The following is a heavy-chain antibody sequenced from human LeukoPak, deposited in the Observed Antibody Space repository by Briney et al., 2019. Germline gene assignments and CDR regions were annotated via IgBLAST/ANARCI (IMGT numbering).Heavy chain of an antibody. CDR1: GGSISSYY. CDR2: IYYNGST. D-gene: IGHD1-1*01. V-gene: IGHV4-59*08. J-gene: IGHJ4*02. CDR3: AGRGAYSFDY. Sequence: PSETLSLTCTVSGGSISSYYWSWIRQPPGKGLEWIGYIYYNGSTNYNPSLKSRVTISVDTSKNQFSLNLSSVTAADTAVYYCAGRGAYSFDYWGQGTLVTVSS.